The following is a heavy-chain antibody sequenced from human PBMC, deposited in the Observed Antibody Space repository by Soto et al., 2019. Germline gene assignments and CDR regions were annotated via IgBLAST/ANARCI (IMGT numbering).Heavy chain of an antibody. Sequence: PVGSLRLSCAASVVTFSSYAMSCVRHSPGKGLEWVSAISGSGGSTYYADSVKGRFTISRDNSKNTLYLQMNSLRAEDTAVYYCAHSRDYYDTSGYLHYWGQGTLVTVSS. J-gene: IGHJ4*02. D-gene: IGHD3-22*01. CDR1: VVTFSSYA. V-gene: IGHV3-23*01. CDR2: ISGSGGST. CDR3: AHSRDYYDTSGYLHY.